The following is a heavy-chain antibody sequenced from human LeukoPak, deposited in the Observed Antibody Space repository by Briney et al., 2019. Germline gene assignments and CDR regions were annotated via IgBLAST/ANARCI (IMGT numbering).Heavy chain of an antibody. V-gene: IGHV1-2*02. CDR1: GYTFTGYY. CDR3: AKELTVTGTPYLDY. D-gene: IGHD6-19*01. J-gene: IGHJ4*02. CDR2: INPNSGGT. Sequence: ASVKVSCTASGYTFTGYYMHWVRQAPGQGLEWMGWINPNSGGTNYAQKFQGRVTMTRDTSISTAYMELSRLRSDDTAVYYCAKELTVTGTPYLDYWGQGTLVTVSS.